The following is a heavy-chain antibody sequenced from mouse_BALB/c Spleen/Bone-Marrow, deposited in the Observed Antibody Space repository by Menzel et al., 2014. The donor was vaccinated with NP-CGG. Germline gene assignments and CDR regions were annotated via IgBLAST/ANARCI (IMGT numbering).Heavy chain of an antibody. V-gene: IGHV5-4*02. Sequence: EVQGVESGGGLVKPGGSLKLSCAASGFTFSDYYMYWVRQTPEKRLEWVATISDGGSYTYYPDSVKGRFTISRDNAKNNLYLQMSSLKSEDTAMYYCARGNYGNYGATDYWGQGTSVTVSS. J-gene: IGHJ4*01. CDR3: ARGNYGNYGATDY. CDR2: ISDGGSYT. CDR1: GFTFSDYY. D-gene: IGHD2-1*01.